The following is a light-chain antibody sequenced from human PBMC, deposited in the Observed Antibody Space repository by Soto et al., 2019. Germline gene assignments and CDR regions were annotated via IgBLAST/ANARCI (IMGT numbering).Light chain of an antibody. CDR2: EVS. V-gene: IGLV2-8*01. J-gene: IGLJ3*02. CDR1: SSDIGIYDF. Sequence: QSVLTKPPCASGSPGQSVTISCTGTSSDIGIYDFVTWYQQHPGKAPKLLIYEVSKRPSGVPDRFSGSKSGNTASLTVSDLQTEDAADYYFSAHAGTNDLGVFGGGTKLTVL. CDR3: SAHAGTNDLGV.